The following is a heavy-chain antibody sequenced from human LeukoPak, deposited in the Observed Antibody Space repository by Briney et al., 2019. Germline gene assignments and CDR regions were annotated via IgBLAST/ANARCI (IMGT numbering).Heavy chain of an antibody. Sequence: ASVKVSCKASGYTFTSYGISWVRQAPGQGLEWMGWISAYNGNTNYAQKLQGRVTMTTDTSTSTAYMELSSLRSEDTAVYYCAAGYSSGWYRTDWFDPWGQGTLVTVSS. V-gene: IGHV1-18*01. J-gene: IGHJ5*02. CDR1: GYTFTSYG. D-gene: IGHD6-19*01. CDR2: ISAYNGNT. CDR3: AAGYSSGWYRTDWFDP.